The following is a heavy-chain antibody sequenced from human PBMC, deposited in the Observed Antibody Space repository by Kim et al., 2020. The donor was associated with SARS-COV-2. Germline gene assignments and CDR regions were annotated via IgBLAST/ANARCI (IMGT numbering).Heavy chain of an antibody. CDR1: GGSSSDYY. V-gene: IGHV4-34*01. Sequence: SETLSLTCAVYGGSSSDYYWNWIRQSPGKGLEWIGEIDRGGSPKYNPSLKSRVTISGDMSKKHLYLQLTSVTAADTAGYYVGVISASSDFWGQGTQVTVSS. CDR3: GVISASSDF. D-gene: IGHD2-21*01. J-gene: IGHJ4*02. CDR2: IDRGGSP.